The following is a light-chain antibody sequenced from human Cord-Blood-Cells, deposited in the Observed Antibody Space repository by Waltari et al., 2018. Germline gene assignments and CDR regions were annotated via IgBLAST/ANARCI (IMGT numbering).Light chain of an antibody. J-gene: IGLJ1*01. V-gene: IGLV2-14*01. CDR2: DVS. Sequence: QSALTQPASVSGSPGQSITISCTGTSSDVGGYNYVSWYQQHPGKAPKPMIYDVSNRPSGVSKRFSGSKSGNTASRTISGLQAEDEADYYCSSYTSSSTLVYVFGTGTKVTVL. CDR3: SSYTSSSTLVYV. CDR1: SSDVGGYNY.